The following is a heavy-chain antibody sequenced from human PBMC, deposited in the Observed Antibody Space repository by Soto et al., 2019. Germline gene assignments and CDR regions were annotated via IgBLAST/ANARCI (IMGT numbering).Heavy chain of an antibody. CDR2: INSDESTT. J-gene: IGHJ2*01. CDR1: GFTFSSYH. V-gene: IGHV3-74*03. Sequence: EVQLVESGGGLVQPGGSLRLSCAASGFTFSSYHMHWVRQAPGKGLVWVSRINSDESTTTYADSVKGGFTISRVNDKNTLCLQMNSLGAEDTAVYYCARASEPMCPLRFFDLWGRGTLVTVSS. CDR3: ARASEPMCPLRFFDL.